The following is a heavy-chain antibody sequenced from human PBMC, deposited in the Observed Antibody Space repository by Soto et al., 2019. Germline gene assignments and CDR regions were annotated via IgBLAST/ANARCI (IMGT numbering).Heavy chain of an antibody. CDR3: AKEQSSGWPTHDAFDI. Sequence: GSLRLSCAASGFTFSSYAMSWVRQAPGKGLEWVSAISGSGGSTYYADSVKGRFTISRDNSKNTLYLQMNSLRAEDTAVYYCAKEQSSGWPTHDAFDIWGQGTMVTVSS. J-gene: IGHJ3*02. CDR1: GFTFSSYA. CDR2: ISGSGGST. D-gene: IGHD6-19*01. V-gene: IGHV3-23*01.